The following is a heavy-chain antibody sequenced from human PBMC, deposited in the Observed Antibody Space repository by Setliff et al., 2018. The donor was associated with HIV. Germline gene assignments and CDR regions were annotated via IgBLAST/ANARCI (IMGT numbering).Heavy chain of an antibody. CDR1: GFTFSDHY. V-gene: IGHV3-72*01. J-gene: IGHJ4*02. CDR2: IRNKANGYTT. Sequence: GGSLRLSCVVSGFTFSDHYMEWVRQAPGKALEWIGRIRNKANGYTTEYAASVKGRFTISRDVSKNLLYLQMNSLKTEDTAVYYCARATPGRSGYYYAADYWGQGILVTVSS. D-gene: IGHD3-3*01. CDR3: ARATPGRSGYYYAADY.